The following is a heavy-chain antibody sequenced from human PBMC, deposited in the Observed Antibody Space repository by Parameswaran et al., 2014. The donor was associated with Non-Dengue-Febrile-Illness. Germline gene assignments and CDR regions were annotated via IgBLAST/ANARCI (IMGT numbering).Heavy chain of an antibody. CDR1: GGSISSSSYY. J-gene: IGHJ4*02. V-gene: IGHV4-39*01. D-gene: IGHD6-13*01. CDR2: IYYSGST. Sequence: SETLSLTCTVSGGSISSSSYYWGWIRQPPGKGLEWIGSIYYSGSTYYNPSLKSRVTISVDTSKNQFSLKLSSVTAADTAVYYCARLRRIAAYGHWGQGTLVTVSS. CDR3: ARLRRIAAYGH.